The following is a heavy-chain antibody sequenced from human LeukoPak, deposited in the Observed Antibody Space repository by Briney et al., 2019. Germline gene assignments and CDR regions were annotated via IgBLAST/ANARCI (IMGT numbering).Heavy chain of an antibody. V-gene: IGHV3-21*01. J-gene: IGHJ4*02. Sequence: KTGGSLRLSCAASGFTFSSYSMNWVRQAPGKGLEWVSSISFIGNYIYYADSVRGRFTISRDSANSSLYLQMNNLRAEDTAVYYCAREPPTRIFDHWGQGTLVTVSS. CDR1: GFTFSSYS. CDR2: ISFIGNYI. CDR3: AREPPTRIFDH.